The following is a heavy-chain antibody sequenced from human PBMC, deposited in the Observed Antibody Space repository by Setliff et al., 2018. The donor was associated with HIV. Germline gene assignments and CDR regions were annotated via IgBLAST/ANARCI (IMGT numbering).Heavy chain of an antibody. CDR3: ARDPQRGDGYDFDY. J-gene: IGHJ4*02. D-gene: IGHD2-21*01. Sequence: PGGSLRLSCAASGFTFSTYWMNWVRQAPGKGLQWVANIKPDEREKNYADSVKGRFTISRDNSKDTVYLQMNSLRAEDTAVYYCARDPQRGDGYDFDYWGQGTLVTVSS. CDR2: IKPDEREK. V-gene: IGHV3-7*03. CDR1: GFTFSTYW.